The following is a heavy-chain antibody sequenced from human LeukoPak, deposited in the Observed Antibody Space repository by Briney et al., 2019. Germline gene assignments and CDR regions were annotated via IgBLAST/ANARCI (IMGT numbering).Heavy chain of an antibody. V-gene: IGHV4-34*01. Sequence: SETLSLTCAVYGGSFSGYYWSWIRQPPGKGLEWIGEINHSGSTNYNPSLKSRVTISVDTSKNQFSLKLSSVTAADTAVYYCARNGDYYGSGSDFNALGYWGQGTLVTVSS. CDR2: INHSGST. J-gene: IGHJ4*02. CDR3: ARNGDYYGSGSDFNALGY. D-gene: IGHD3-10*01. CDR1: GGSFSGYY.